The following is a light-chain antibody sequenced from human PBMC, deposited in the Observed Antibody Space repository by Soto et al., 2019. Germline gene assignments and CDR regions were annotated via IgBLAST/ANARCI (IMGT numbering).Light chain of an antibody. CDR1: YIGRKS. V-gene: IGLV3-21*02. Sequence: SYELTQPPSLSVAPGQTATISCGGNYIGRKSVHWYQQKAGQAPVLVVFDDSDRPSGISERFSGSNSADTATLTISRVEAGDEADYYCQVWDTSSVVFGGGTKLTVL. CDR2: DDS. J-gene: IGLJ3*02. CDR3: QVWDTSSVV.